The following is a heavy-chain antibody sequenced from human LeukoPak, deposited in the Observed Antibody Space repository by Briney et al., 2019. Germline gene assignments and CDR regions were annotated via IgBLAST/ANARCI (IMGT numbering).Heavy chain of an antibody. CDR1: VGSISSYY. Sequence: SETLSLTCTVSVGSISSYYWGWIRQPPGRGLEWIGNIYYTGTTYYNPSLKSRVTISVDTSKNQFSLKLSSVTAADTAVYFCARDSEDAFDIWGQGTMVTVSS. J-gene: IGHJ3*02. V-gene: IGHV4-39*07. CDR3: ARDSEDAFDI. CDR2: IYYTGTT.